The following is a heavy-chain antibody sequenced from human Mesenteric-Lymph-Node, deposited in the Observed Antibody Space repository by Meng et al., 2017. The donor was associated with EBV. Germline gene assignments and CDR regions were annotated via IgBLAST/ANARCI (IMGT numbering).Heavy chain of an antibody. Sequence: QVQLQESGPGLVKPSGTLSLSCAVSGGSISNTNWWSWVRQPPGKGLEWIGEIFHSGNFNYNPSLKSRVTMSVDKSKNQFSLRVTSVTAADTAVYYCASVSGYCIGGSCNFDYWGQGTLVTVSS. CDR1: GGSISNTNW. CDR3: ASVSGYCIGGSCNFDY. D-gene: IGHD2-15*01. J-gene: IGHJ4*02. V-gene: IGHV4-4*02. CDR2: IFHSGNF.